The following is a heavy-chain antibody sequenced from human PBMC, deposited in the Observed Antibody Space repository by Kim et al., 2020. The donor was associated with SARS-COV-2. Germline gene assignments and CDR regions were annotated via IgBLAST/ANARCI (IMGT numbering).Heavy chain of an antibody. Sequence: GGSLRLSCAASGFTVSINHMSWVRQAPGKGLEWVSVIDGGGGTEYADSVKGRFAISRDHSKNTLYLQMNNLRVEDTALYYCASSFGASLDSWGQGTLVTV. CDR3: ASSFGASLDS. J-gene: IGHJ4*02. D-gene: IGHD3-10*01. V-gene: IGHV3-66*01. CDR1: GFTVSINH. CDR2: IDGGGGT.